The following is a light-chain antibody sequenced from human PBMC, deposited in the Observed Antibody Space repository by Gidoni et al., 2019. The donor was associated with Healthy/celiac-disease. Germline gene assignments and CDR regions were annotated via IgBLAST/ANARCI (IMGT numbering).Light chain of an antibody. CDR1: QGISSY. Sequence: IQFTQSPSSLSASVGDRVTITCRASQGISSYLAWYQQKPGKAPKLLIYAASTLQSGVPSRFSGSGSGTDFTLTISSLQPEDFATYYCQQLNSYPLLTFGGGTKVEIK. CDR2: AAS. CDR3: QQLNSYPLLT. J-gene: IGKJ4*01. V-gene: IGKV1-9*01.